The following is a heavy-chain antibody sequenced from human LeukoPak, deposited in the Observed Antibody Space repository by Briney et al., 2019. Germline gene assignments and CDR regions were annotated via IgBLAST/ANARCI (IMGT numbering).Heavy chain of an antibody. CDR3: ARSKVDIVATIDY. J-gene: IGHJ4*02. V-gene: IGHV3-30*02. Sequence: GGSLRLSCAASGFTFSSYGIHWVRQAPGKGLEWVAFIRYDGSNKYYADSVKGRFTISRDNSKNTLYLQMNSLRAEDTAVYYCARSKVDIVATIDYWGQGTLVTVSS. CDR2: IRYDGSNK. D-gene: IGHD5-12*01. CDR1: GFTFSSYG.